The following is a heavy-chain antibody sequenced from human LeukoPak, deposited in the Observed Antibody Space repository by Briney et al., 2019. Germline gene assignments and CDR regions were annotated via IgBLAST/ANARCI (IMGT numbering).Heavy chain of an antibody. Sequence: PGASVKVSCKASGYTFSSYDMHWVRQAPGQRLEWMGWINAGNGNTKYSQKFQDRVTITSDTSASTAYMELSSLRSEDTAVYYCAIHCSGGSCSRSYYFDYWGQGTLVTVSS. CDR2: INAGNGNT. J-gene: IGHJ4*02. CDR1: GYTFSSYD. D-gene: IGHD2-15*01. V-gene: IGHV1-3*01. CDR3: AIHCSGGSCSRSYYFDY.